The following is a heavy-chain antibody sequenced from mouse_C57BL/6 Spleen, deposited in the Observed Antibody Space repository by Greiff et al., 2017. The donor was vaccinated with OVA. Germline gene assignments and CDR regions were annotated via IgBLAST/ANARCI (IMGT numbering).Heavy chain of an antibody. J-gene: IGHJ4*01. CDR3: ASDSAYAMDD. CDR2: IYPGGGDT. Sequence: VQLQQSGPELVKPGASVKISCKASGYAFSSSWMNWVKQRPGKGLEWIGRIYPGGGDTNYNGKFKGKATLTADKSSSTAYMQLSSLTSEDSAVYFCASDSAYAMDDWGQGTTVTVSS. V-gene: IGHV1-82*01. D-gene: IGHD3-2*01. CDR1: GYAFSSSW.